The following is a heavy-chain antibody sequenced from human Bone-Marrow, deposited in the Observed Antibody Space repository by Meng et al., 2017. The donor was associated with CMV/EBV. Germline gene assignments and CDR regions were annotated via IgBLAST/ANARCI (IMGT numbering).Heavy chain of an antibody. CDR2: INPNSGGT. CDR3: AREGYCSSTSCFDYPYYYGMDV. Sequence: ASVKVSCKASGGTFSSYAISWVRQAPGQGLEWMGWINPNSGGTNYAQKFQGRVTMTRDTSISTAYMELSRLRSDDTAVYYCAREGYCSSTSCFDYPYYYGMDVWGQGTTVTVS. J-gene: IGHJ6*02. D-gene: IGHD2-2*01. CDR1: GGTFSSYA. V-gene: IGHV1-2*02.